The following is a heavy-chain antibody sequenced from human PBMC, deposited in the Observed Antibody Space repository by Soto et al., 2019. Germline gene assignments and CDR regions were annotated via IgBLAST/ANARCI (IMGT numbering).Heavy chain of an antibody. J-gene: IGHJ4*02. CDR2: IYYSGST. CDR3: SIDTRPTSMTTVMSIDY. D-gene: IGHD4-17*01. CDR1: GGSISSCGYH. Sequence: SETLSRTCNVSGGSISSCGYHWSWIREHPGKKMEWIGYIYYSGSTYYNPSLKSRGTISVDTSKNQFSLKLSSVTAADTAVYFFSIDTRPTSMTTVMSIDYWGQGTLVTVSS. V-gene: IGHV4-31*03.